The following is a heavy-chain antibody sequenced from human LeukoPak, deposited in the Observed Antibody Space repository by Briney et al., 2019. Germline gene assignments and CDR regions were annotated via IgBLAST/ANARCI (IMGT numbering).Heavy chain of an antibody. J-gene: IGHJ5*02. CDR3: ARFVAAALGNNWFDP. Sequence: PSETLSLTCAVYGGSFSGYYWSWIRQPPGKGLEWIGEINHSGSTNYNPSLKSRVTISVGTSKNQFSLKLSSVTAADTAVYYCARFVAAALGNNWFDPWGQGTLVTVSS. CDR2: INHSGST. CDR1: GGSFSGYY. D-gene: IGHD6-13*01. V-gene: IGHV4-34*01.